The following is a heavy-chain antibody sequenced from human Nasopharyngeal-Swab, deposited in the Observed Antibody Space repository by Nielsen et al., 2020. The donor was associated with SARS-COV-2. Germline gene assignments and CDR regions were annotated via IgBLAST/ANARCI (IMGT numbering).Heavy chain of an antibody. V-gene: IGHV4-31*03. CDR3: ARDRTYSSGPDYYFDY. J-gene: IGHJ4*02. CDR1: GGSISSGGYY. Sequence: SETLSLTCTVSGGSISSGGYYWSWIRQHPGKGLEWIGYIYYSGSTYYNPSLKSRVTISVDTSKNQFSLKLSSVTAADTAVYYCARDRTYSSGPDYYFDYWGQGTLVTVSS. CDR2: IYYSGST. D-gene: IGHD6-19*01.